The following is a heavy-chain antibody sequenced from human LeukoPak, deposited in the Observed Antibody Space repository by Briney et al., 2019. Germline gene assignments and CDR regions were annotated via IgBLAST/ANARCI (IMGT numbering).Heavy chain of an antibody. V-gene: IGHV4-59*01. CDR1: GGSISSYY. Sequence: SETLSLTCTVSGGSISSYYWSWIRQPPAKGLEWIGYIYYSGSTNYNPSLKSRVTISVDTSKNQFSLKLSSVTAADTAVYYCAGSGDTIGAFDIWGRGTMVTVSS. CDR3: AGSGDTIGAFDI. J-gene: IGHJ3*02. D-gene: IGHD3-10*01. CDR2: IYYSGST.